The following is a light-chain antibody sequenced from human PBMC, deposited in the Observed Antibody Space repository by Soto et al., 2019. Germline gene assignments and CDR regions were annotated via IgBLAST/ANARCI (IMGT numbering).Light chain of an antibody. J-gene: IGKJ4*01. CDR2: DAS. CDR1: QSVTTN. V-gene: IGKV3-15*01. Sequence: VGMAQSPGHLTVSPGERATFLCRASQSVTTNLAWYQHKPGQSPSLLNSDASTGASGIPPRFSGSGSGTEFTLTIGRLQSADFAVYYCQQYDRWPVTFGGGTKVDIK. CDR3: QQYDRWPVT.